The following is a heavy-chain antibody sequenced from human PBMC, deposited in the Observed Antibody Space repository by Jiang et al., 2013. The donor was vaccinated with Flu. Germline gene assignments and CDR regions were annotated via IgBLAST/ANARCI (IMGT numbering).Heavy chain of an antibody. CDR1: GGSISSGGYY. D-gene: IGHD4-17*01. J-gene: IGHJ6*02. CDR2: IYYSGST. Sequence: GLVKPSQTLSLTRTVSGGSISSGGYYWSWIRQHPGKGLEWIGYIYYSGSTYYNPSLKSRVTISVDTSKNQFSLKLSSVTAADTAVYYCASLRFHGDYEGLNYGMDVWGQGTTVTVSS. V-gene: IGHV4-31*03. CDR3: ASLRFHGDYEGLNYGMDV.